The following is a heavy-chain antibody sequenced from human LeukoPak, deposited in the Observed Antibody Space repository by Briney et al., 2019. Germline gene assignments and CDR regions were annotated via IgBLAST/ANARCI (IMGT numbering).Heavy chain of an antibody. J-gene: IGHJ4*02. Sequence: SETLSLTCTVSGGSISSYYWSWIRQPPGKGLEWIGYIYYSGSTNYNPSLKSRVTISVDTSKNQFSLKLSSVTAADTAVYYCARGPDTAMVVPGRRFDYWGQGTLVTVSS. CDR1: GGSISSYY. CDR3: ARGPDTAMVVPGRRFDY. V-gene: IGHV4-59*12. D-gene: IGHD5-18*01. CDR2: IYYSGST.